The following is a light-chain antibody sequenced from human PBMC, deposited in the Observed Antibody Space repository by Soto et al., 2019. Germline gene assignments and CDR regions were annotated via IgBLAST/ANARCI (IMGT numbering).Light chain of an antibody. Sequence: DIQLTQSPSFLSASVGDRVTITCRASQSISSYLAWYQQKPGKAPKLLIYAASTLQSGVPSRFSGSGSGTEFTLTISSLQPEDFATYYCQKLNSYPLTFGGGTKVEIK. CDR3: QKLNSYPLT. CDR1: QSISSY. CDR2: AAS. J-gene: IGKJ4*01. V-gene: IGKV1-9*01.